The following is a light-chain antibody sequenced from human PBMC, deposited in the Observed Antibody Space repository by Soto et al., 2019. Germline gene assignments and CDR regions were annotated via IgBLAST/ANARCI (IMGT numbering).Light chain of an antibody. J-gene: IGKJ1*01. V-gene: IGKV3-20*01. Sequence: EIVLTQSPDTVSVSPGERVTLSCRASQNIFSNYLAWYQQKPGQAPRLLIYGASTRATGIADRFSGGGSGTDFTFTISRLETEDFAVYHCQQYGRSWKCGQGTKLYIK. CDR3: QQYGRSWK. CDR2: GAS. CDR1: QNIFSNY.